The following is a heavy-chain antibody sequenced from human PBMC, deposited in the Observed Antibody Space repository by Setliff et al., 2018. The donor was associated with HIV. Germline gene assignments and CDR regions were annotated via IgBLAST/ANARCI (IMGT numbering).Heavy chain of an antibody. CDR3: ARDRHYSGLGSYGP. J-gene: IGHJ5*02. CDR1: GGSFGDYH. D-gene: IGHD3-10*01. CDR2: IFRSGTT. Sequence: PSETLSLTCTLSGGSFGDYHWSWIRQPAGRGLEWIGRIFRSGTTDYKFSLKSRVTISIDTSRNQFSLRLTSVTAEDTVVYYCARDRHYSGLGSYGPWGPGTLVTVSS. V-gene: IGHV4-4*07.